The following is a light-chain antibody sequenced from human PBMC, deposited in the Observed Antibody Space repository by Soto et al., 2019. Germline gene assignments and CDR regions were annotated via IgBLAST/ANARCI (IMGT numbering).Light chain of an antibody. CDR2: GNN. Sequence: QSVLTQPPSASGTPGQRVTISCSGSSSNIGSNTVNWYQQLPGTAPKFLIYGNNQRPSGVPDRFSGSKSGTSASLAISGLQSEDEADYYCAAWDDSLNGHVVFGGGTKLTVL. CDR1: SSNIGSNT. CDR3: AAWDDSLNGHVV. J-gene: IGLJ2*01. V-gene: IGLV1-44*01.